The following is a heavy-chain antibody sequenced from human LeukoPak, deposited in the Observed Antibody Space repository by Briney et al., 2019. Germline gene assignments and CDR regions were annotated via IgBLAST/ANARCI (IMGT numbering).Heavy chain of an antibody. Sequence: PGGSLRLSCAASGFTFSSYSMNWVRQAPGKGLEWVSSISSSSSYIYYADSVKGRFTISRDNAKNSLYLQMNSLRAEDTAVYYCARDRRGYSYGGWFDPWGQGTLVTVSS. D-gene: IGHD5-18*01. CDR3: ARDRRGYSYGGWFDP. CDR2: ISSSSSYI. J-gene: IGHJ5*01. CDR1: GFTFSSYS. V-gene: IGHV3-21*01.